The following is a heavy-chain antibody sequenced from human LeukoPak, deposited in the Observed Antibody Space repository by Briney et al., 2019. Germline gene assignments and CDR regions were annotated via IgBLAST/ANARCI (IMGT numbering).Heavy chain of an antibody. J-gene: IGHJ4*02. V-gene: IGHV3-23*01. CDR2: ISGSGGST. CDR1: GFTFSSYA. D-gene: IGHD6-13*01. Sequence: GGSLRLSCAASGFTFSSYAMSWVRPAPGKGLEWVSAISGSGGSTYYADSEKGRFTISRDNSKNTLYLQMNSLRAEDTAVYYCAKVRTGYSSSWYDYWGQGTLVTVSS. CDR3: AKVRTGYSSSWYDY.